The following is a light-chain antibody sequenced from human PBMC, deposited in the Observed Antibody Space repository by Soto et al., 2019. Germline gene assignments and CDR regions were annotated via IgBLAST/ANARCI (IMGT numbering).Light chain of an antibody. Sequence: EIVLTQSPGTLSLSPGERATLSCRASQSVTSYLAWYQQKPGQAPRLLIYGASSRASGIPDRFSGSGSGTDFTLTISRLEPEDFAMFYCQQYAKSVISFGQGTRLDIK. J-gene: IGKJ5*01. V-gene: IGKV3-20*01. CDR1: QSVTSY. CDR3: QQYAKSVIS. CDR2: GAS.